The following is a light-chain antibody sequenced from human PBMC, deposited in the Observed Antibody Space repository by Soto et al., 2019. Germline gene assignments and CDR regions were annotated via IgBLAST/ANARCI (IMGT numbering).Light chain of an antibody. CDR1: QSVSSN. V-gene: IGKV3-15*01. CDR2: GAS. Sequence: EIVMTQSPATLSLSPGERATVSCRASQSVSSNLAWYQQKPGQAPRLLIFGASTRATGVPARFSGSGSGTEFTLTISSLQSEDFAVYYCQQYNNWPLTFGGGTKVEIK. CDR3: QQYNNWPLT. J-gene: IGKJ4*01.